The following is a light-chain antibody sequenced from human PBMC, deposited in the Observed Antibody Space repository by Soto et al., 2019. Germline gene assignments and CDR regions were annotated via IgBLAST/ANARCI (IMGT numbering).Light chain of an antibody. V-gene: IGKV1-39*01. CDR3: PPFYYYPHT. Sequence: EIQMTQSPSSLSASVGDRVTLTCRASHTIATYLNWYQQKAGRVPEVLIYGTSTLQPGVPSRFTGSGYGTEFPLPINNVQPEDFATYYCPPFYYYPHTFGQGTKLEVK. CDR2: GTS. J-gene: IGKJ2*01. CDR1: HTIATY.